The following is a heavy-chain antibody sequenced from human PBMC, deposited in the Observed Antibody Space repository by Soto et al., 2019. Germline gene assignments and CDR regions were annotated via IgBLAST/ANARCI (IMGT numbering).Heavy chain of an antibody. D-gene: IGHD3-22*01. CDR3: AKAYGTYYYDSSGYSFDY. V-gene: IGHV3-30*18. Sequence: QVQLVESGGGVVQPGRSLRLSCAASGFTFSSYGMHWVRQAPGKGLEWVAVISYDGSNKYYADSVKGRFTISRDNSKNTLYLQMNSLRAEDTAVYYCAKAYGTYYYDSSGYSFDYWGQGTLVTVSS. CDR1: GFTFSSYG. CDR2: ISYDGSNK. J-gene: IGHJ4*02.